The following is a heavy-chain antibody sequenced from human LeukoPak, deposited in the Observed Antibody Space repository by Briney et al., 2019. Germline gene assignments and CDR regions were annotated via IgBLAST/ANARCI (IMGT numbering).Heavy chain of an antibody. V-gene: IGHV3-53*04. CDR1: GFTLNSNY. CDR3: ARGVTGTTGVSNYGMDV. D-gene: IGHD1-20*01. J-gene: IGHJ6*02. Sequence: GGPLRLPCGPSGFTLNSNYLRWLHQAPPKGLAWVSCLYTCVSKYYADSVKGRFTISRHNSKNTLYLQMNSLRAEDSAVYYCARGVTGTTGVSNYGMDVWGQGTTVTVSS. CDR2: LYTCVSK.